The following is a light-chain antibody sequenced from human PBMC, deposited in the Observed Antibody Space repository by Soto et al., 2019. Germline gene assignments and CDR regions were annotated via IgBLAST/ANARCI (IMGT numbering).Light chain of an antibody. CDR1: RDIGTW. J-gene: IGKJ1*01. Sequence: TQMTQSPSTLSASVGDSVSITCRASRDIGTWLAWYQQKPGKAPKLLIYKASTLKSGVPSRFSGSGSGTEFTLTISSLQPDDFATYYCQHYNSYSEAFGQGTKV. CDR3: QHYNSYSEA. V-gene: IGKV1-5*03. CDR2: KAS.